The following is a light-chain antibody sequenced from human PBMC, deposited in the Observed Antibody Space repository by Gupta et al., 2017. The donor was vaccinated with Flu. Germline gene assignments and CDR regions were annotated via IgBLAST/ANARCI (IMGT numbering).Light chain of an antibody. CDR2: DAS. CDR3: QQRDNTPWT. V-gene: IGKV1-39*01. Sequence: DMKMTQSPSSLSASLGDRVTITCRARQSINNYLNWYQQKPGKAPKLLIYDASRLKRGDPSRFSGSGYGTDFTLTISGRQPEDFANYYCQQRDNTPWTFGQGTKVEIK. CDR1: QSINNY. J-gene: IGKJ1*01.